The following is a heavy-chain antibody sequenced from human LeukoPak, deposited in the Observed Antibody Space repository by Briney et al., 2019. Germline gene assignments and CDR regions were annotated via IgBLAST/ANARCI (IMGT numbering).Heavy chain of an antibody. CDR1: GGTFSSYA. CDR2: IIPIFGTA. J-gene: IGHJ6*02. D-gene: IGHD2-2*01. Sequence: GASVKVSCTASGGTFSSYAISWVRQAPGQGLEWMGGIIPIFGTANYAQKFQGRVTITADESTSTAYMELSSLRSEDTAVYYCARVIVVPAELRGVYYYYYYGMDVWGQGTTVTVSS. CDR3: ARVIVVPAELRGVYYYYYYGMDV. V-gene: IGHV1-69*13.